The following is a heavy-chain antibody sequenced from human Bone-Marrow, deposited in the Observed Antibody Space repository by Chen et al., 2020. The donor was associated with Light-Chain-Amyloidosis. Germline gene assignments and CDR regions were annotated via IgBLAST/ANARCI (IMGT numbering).Heavy chain of an antibody. V-gene: IGHV4-34*01. J-gene: IGHJ6*03. CDR2: FYYTGIT. Sequence: QVQLQQWGAGLLKPSETLSLTCAVYGGSFSGYYWSWIRQPPGKGLEWIGTFYYTGITYNNPSLKSRVTISVDMSKNQFSLILSSVTAADTAVYHCAREVPAVKKNYMDVWGKGTTVIVSS. CDR3: AREVPAVKKNYMDV. D-gene: IGHD2-2*01. CDR1: GGSFSGYY.